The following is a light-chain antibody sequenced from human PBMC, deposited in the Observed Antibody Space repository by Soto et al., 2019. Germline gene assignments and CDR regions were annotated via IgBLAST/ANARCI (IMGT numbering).Light chain of an antibody. Sequence: QSALTQPPPAPGSPGQSVAISCTGTSSDVGGYNYVSWYQQHPGKAPKLMIYEVNKRPSGVPDRFSGSKSGNTASLTVSGLQAEDEADYYCSSYAGSSNVFGTGTKVTVL. J-gene: IGLJ1*01. CDR2: EVN. V-gene: IGLV2-8*01. CDR3: SSYAGSSNV. CDR1: SSDVGGYNY.